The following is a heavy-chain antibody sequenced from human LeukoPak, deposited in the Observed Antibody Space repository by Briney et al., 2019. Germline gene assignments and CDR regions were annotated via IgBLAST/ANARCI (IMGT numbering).Heavy chain of an antibody. V-gene: IGHV1-2*02. CDR2: INPNSGGT. J-gene: IGHJ4*02. Sequence: ASVKVSCKASGYTXXGYYMHWVRQAPGQGLEWMGWINPNSGGTNYAQKFQGRVTMTRDTSISTAYMELSRLRSDDTAVYYCARSSGIAAAGELYWGQGTLVTVSS. D-gene: IGHD6-13*01. CDR1: GYTXXGYY. CDR3: ARSSGIAAAGELY.